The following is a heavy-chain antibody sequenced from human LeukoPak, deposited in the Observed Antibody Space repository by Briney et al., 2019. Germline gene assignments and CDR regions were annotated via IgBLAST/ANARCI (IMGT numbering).Heavy chain of an antibody. CDR1: GFTVSSNY. J-gene: IGHJ6*03. CDR3: ARVHVVRGVISTRAYYMDV. D-gene: IGHD3-10*01. CDR2: IYSGGST. Sequence: PGGSLRLSCAASGFTVSSNYMSWVRQAPGKGLEWVSVIYSGGSTYYADSVKGRFTISRDNSKNTLYLQMNSLRAEDTAVYYCARVHVVRGVISTRAYYMDVWGKGTTVTVSS. V-gene: IGHV3-66*02.